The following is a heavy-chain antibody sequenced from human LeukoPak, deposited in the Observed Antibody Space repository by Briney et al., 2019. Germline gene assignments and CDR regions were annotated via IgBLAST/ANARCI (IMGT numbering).Heavy chain of an antibody. CDR2: IYYRGST. V-gene: IGHV4-59*08. CDR1: GGSIRSYY. CDR3: ATNTFYHGGSGLPGDY. Sequence: SETLSLTCTVSGGSIRSYYWSWIRQPPGKGLEWSGYIYYRGSTNYNPSLKSRVTISVDTSKNQFSLRLSSVTAADTAVYYCATNTFYHGGSGLPGDYWGQGTLVTVSS. J-gene: IGHJ4*02. D-gene: IGHD3-22*01.